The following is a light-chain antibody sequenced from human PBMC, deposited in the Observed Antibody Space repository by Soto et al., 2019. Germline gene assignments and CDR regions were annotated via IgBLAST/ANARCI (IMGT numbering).Light chain of an antibody. CDR2: KAS. CDR3: QPYNSYSRT. Sequence: DIQMTQSPSTLSASVGDRVTITCRASQSIDSWLAWYQRKPGKAPKLLIFKASTLETGVPSRFSGSGSETEFTLTISSLQPDDSATYYCQPYNSYSRTFGQGTKVDNK. J-gene: IGKJ1*01. CDR1: QSIDSW. V-gene: IGKV1-5*03.